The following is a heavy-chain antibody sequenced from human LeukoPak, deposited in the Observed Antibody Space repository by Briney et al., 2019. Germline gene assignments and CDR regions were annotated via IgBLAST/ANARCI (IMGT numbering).Heavy chain of an antibody. Sequence: GGSLRLSCAASGFTVSNNYMNWVRQAPGKGLEWVSVIYNDGSTYYADSVKDRFTISRDNSKNTLYLQMESLRAEDTALYYCARARHYYFGSWGQGTLVTVSS. V-gene: IGHV3-66*01. CDR2: IYNDGST. CDR1: GFTVSNNY. D-gene: IGHD3-10*01. CDR3: ARARHYYFGS. J-gene: IGHJ4*02.